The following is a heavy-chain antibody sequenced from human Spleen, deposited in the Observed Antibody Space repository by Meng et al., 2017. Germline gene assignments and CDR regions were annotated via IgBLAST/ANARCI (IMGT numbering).Heavy chain of an antibody. Sequence: QVQLQQWGAGLLKPSETLSLTCVVSGGSFSDYYWSWIRQPPGKGLEWIGEINHSGSTTYNPSLKSRVTISVDTSKNQFSLKLNSVTAADTAVYYCARGPRITVAGGWFDPWGQGTLVTVSS. CDR1: GGSFSDYY. CDR2: INHSGST. CDR3: ARGPRITVAGGWFDP. D-gene: IGHD4-11*01. J-gene: IGHJ5*02. V-gene: IGHV4-34*01.